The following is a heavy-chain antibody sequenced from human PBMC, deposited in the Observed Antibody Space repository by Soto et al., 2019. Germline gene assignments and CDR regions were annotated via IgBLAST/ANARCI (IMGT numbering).Heavy chain of an antibody. CDR1: GFTFSSYG. Sequence: PGGSLRLSCAASGFTFSSYGMHWVRQAPGKGLEWVAVIWYDGSNKYYADSVKGRFTISRDNSKNTLYLQMNSLRAEDTAVYYCARDRWFGESYFDYWGQGTLVTVSS. CDR2: IWYDGSNK. D-gene: IGHD3-10*01. CDR3: ARDRWFGESYFDY. J-gene: IGHJ4*02. V-gene: IGHV3-33*01.